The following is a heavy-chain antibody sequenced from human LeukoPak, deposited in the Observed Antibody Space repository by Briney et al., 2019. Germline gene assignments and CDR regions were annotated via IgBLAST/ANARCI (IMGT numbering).Heavy chain of an antibody. CDR3: ARYDPADYYYYGMDV. V-gene: IGHV3-21*04. D-gene: IGHD1-1*01. Sequence: GGSLRLSCAASGFTFSSYNMNWVRQAPGKGLEWVSCISDSSNYIYYADSVRGRFTISRDNAKNSLYLQMNSLRAEDTAVYYCARYDPADYYYYGMDVWGQGTTVTVSS. CDR2: ISDSSNYI. CDR1: GFTFSSYN. J-gene: IGHJ6*02.